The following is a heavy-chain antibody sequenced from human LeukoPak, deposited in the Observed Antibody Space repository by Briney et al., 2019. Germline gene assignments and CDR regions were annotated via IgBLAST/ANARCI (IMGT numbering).Heavy chain of an antibody. CDR2: IYYSGRT. V-gene: IGHV4-31*03. CDR1: GGSISSGDYY. D-gene: IGHD3-10*01. Sequence: PSETLSLTCTVSGGSISSGDYYWGWIRQLPGKGLEWIGYIYYSGRTYYNPSLKSRLTISIDTSKNQFSLNLKSVTAADTAVYYCARTCHGSGSYHDRWGQGTLVTVSS. J-gene: IGHJ4*02. CDR3: ARTCHGSGSYHDR.